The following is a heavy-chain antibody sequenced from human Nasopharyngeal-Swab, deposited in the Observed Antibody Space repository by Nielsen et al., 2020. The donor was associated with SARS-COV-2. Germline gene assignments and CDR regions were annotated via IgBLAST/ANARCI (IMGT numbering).Heavy chain of an antibody. Sequence: ESLKISCTVSGGSISSYYWSWIRQPPGKGLEWIGYIYYSGSTNYNPSLKSRVTISVDTSKNQFSLKLSSVTAADTAVYYCARGDVTIFGVVGWFDPWGQGTLVTVSS. CDR3: ARGDVTIFGVVGWFDP. V-gene: IGHV4-59*01. CDR1: GGSISSYY. J-gene: IGHJ5*02. CDR2: IYYSGST. D-gene: IGHD3-3*01.